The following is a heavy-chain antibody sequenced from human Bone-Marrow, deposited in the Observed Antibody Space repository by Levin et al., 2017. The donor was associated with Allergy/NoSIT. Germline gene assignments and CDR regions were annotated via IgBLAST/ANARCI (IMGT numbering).Heavy chain of an antibody. J-gene: IGHJ4*02. CDR3: ARQDKLHYYFDS. V-gene: IGHV3-21*01. D-gene: IGHD2-15*01. CDR1: GFTFSSYS. Sequence: TGGSLRLSCAASGFTFSSYSMNWVRQAPGKGLEWVSAISSSGSYIYYADSLKGRFTISRDNSKNSLYLQMNSLRAEDTAVYYCARQDKLHYYFDSWGQGTLVAVSS. CDR2: ISSSGSYI.